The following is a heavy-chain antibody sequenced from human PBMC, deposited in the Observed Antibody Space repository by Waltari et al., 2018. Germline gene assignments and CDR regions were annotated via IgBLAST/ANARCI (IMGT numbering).Heavy chain of an antibody. V-gene: IGHV1-3*01. CDR3: ARDCDSSSCFDY. Sequence: KFQGRVTITRDTSASTAYMELSSLRSEDTAVYYCARDCDSSSCFDYWGQGTLVTFSS. J-gene: IGHJ4*02. D-gene: IGHD6-13*01.